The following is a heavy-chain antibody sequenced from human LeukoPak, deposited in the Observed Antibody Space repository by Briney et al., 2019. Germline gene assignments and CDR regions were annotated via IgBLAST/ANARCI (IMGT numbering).Heavy chain of an antibody. D-gene: IGHD6-19*01. J-gene: IGHJ4*02. CDR3: ARDVYSSGWYDYDY. Sequence: GGSLRLSCAASGFTFSSYSMNWVRQAPVKGLEWVSSISTSSNYIYYTDSVKGRFTISRDNAKNSLYLQMNSLRAEDTAVYYCARDVYSSGWYDYDYWGQGTLVTVSS. CDR1: GFTFSSYS. CDR2: ISTSSNYI. V-gene: IGHV3-21*01.